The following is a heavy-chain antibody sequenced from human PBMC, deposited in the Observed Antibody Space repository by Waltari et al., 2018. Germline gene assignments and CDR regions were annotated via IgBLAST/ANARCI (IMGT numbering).Heavy chain of an antibody. CDR2: IGTRDRSI. CDR3: ARVGGYYYYYMDV. Sequence: EVQLVESGGGLEQPGGSLRLSCAGSGFNFGSYEMLWVRQAPGKGLEWVSYIGTRDRSIYYADSVRGRFTISRDNAKNSLYLHMNNLRAEDTAVYYCARVGGYYYYYMDVWGKGTTVTVSS. D-gene: IGHD3-16*01. J-gene: IGHJ6*03. V-gene: IGHV3-48*03. CDR1: GFNFGSYE.